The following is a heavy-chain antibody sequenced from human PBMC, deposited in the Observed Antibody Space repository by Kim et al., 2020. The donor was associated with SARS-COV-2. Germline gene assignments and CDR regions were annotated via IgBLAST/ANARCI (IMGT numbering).Heavy chain of an antibody. CDR2: ISGSGDNT. J-gene: IGHJ6*02. CDR3: AKSISQYFYYDMDV. V-gene: IGHV3-23*01. D-gene: IGHD3-10*01. Sequence: GGSLRLSCAASGFTFSTYAMNWVRQAPGKGLEWVSVISGSGDNTYYADSVKGRFTISRDNSKNTVYLQMNSPRAEDTAMYYCAKSISQYFYYDMDVWGQGTTVTVSS. CDR1: GFTFSTYA.